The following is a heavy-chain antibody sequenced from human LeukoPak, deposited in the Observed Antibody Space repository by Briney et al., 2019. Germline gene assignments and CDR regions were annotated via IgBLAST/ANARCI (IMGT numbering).Heavy chain of an antibody. CDR3: APLETT. CDR2: ISGSGANT. D-gene: IGHD4-17*01. J-gene: IGHJ4*02. Sequence: PGGSLRLSCAASGFTFRSYAMSWVRQAPGKGLEWVSGISGSGANTFYADSVKGRFTISRDNSKKTLYLQMNSLTDGDTAVYYCAPLETTWGQGTLVTVSS. V-gene: IGHV3-23*01. CDR1: GFTFRSYA.